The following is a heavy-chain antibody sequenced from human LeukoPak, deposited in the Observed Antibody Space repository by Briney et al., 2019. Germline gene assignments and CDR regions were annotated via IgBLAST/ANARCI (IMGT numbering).Heavy chain of an antibody. D-gene: IGHD2-2*01. J-gene: IGHJ3*02. Sequence: GESLKISCKGSGYSFTSYWISWVRQMPGKGLEWMGRIDPSDSYTNYSPSFQGRVTISADKSISTAYLQWSSLKASDTAMYYCARGGAVERYCSSTSCYWVDAFDIWGQGTMVTVSS. CDR3: ARGGAVERYCSSTSCYWVDAFDI. V-gene: IGHV5-10-1*01. CDR2: IDPSDSYT. CDR1: GYSFTSYW.